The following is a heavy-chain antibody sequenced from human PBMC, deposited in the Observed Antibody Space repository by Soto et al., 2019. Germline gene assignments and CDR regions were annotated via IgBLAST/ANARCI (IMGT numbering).Heavy chain of an antibody. Sequence: ASVKVSCKASGYTFTSYGISWVRQAPGQGLEWMGWISAYNGNTNYAQKLQGRVTMTTDTSTSTAYMELRSLRSDDTAVYYCARDRMTTVVTRDFDYWGQGTLVTVSS. CDR2: ISAYNGNT. J-gene: IGHJ4*02. V-gene: IGHV1-18*01. D-gene: IGHD4-17*01. CDR1: GYTFTSYG. CDR3: ARDRMTTVVTRDFDY.